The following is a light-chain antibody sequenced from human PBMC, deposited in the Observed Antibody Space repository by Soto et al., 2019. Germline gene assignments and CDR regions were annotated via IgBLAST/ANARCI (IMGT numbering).Light chain of an antibody. CDR2: GAS. Sequence: EIVLTRSPGALSLSPGERATLSCRASQSLRCGDLAWYQQIPGQAPRLLIYGASSRATGIPDRFSGSGSGTDFNLTISRLEPEDFAVYYCHQSGTSPRTFGQGTKVDIK. J-gene: IGKJ1*01. V-gene: IGKV3-20*01. CDR3: HQSGTSPRT. CDR1: QSLRCGD.